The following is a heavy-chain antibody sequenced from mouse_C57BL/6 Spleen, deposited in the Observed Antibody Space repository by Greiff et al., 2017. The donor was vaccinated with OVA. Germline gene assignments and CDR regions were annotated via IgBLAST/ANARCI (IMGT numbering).Heavy chain of an antibody. CDR3: ASHYSKVWFAY. V-gene: IGHV5-9*01. D-gene: IGHD2-5*01. J-gene: IGHJ3*01. CDR2: ISGGGGNT. CDR1: GFTFSSYT. Sequence: DVMLVESGGGLVKPGGSLKLSCAASGFTFSSYTMSWVRQTPEKRLEWVATISGGGGNTYYPDSVKGRFTISRDNAKNTLYLQMSSLRSEDTALYYCASHYSKVWFAYWGQGTLVTVSA.